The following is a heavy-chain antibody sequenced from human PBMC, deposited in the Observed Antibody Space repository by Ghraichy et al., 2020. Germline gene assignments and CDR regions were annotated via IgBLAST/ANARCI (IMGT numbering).Heavy chain of an antibody. CDR2: ISGSGGST. J-gene: IGHJ4*02. Sequence: GGSLRLSCAASGFTFSSYAMSWVRQAPGKGLEWVSAISGSGGSTYYADSVKGRFTISRDNSKNTLYLQMNSLRAEDTAVYYCAKGGGMTTVTPTIDYWGQGTLVTVSS. CDR3: AKGGGMTTVTPTIDY. CDR1: GFTFSSYA. V-gene: IGHV3-23*01. D-gene: IGHD4-17*01.